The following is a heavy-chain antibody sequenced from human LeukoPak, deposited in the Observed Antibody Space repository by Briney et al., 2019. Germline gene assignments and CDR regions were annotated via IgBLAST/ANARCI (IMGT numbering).Heavy chain of an antibody. CDR2: IYPGDSDT. Sequence: GESLKISCKSSGYSFSNFWIGWVRQLPGKGLEWMGVIYPGDSDTRYNPSFQGQVTISADKSISTAYLQLRSLKASDTAIYYCARRRDERGYKDIFDIWGQGTMVTVSS. V-gene: IGHV5-51*01. J-gene: IGHJ3*02. CDR1: GYSFSNFW. CDR3: ARRRDERGYKDIFDI. D-gene: IGHD5-18*01.